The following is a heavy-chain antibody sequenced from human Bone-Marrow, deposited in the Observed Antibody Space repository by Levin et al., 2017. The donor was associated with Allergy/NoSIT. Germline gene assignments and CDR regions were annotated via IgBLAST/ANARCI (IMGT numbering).Heavy chain of an antibody. D-gene: IGHD5-24*01. V-gene: IGHV3-30-3*01. J-gene: IGHJ4*02. CDR3: ARAAMATISALAGHCRRGHGYFDY. CDR1: GFTFSSYS. Sequence: GGSLRLSCAASGFTFSSYSMHWVRPAPGKGLGWVAVISYDGSNKYYADSVKGRFTISRDNSKNTLYLQMNSLRAEDTAVYYCARAAMATISALAGHCRRGHGYFDYWGQGTLVTVSS. CDR2: ISYDGSNK.